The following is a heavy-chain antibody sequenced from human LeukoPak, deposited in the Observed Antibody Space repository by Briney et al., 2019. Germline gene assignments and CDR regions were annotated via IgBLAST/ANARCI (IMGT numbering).Heavy chain of an antibody. D-gene: IGHD6-6*01. CDR1: GCAISSGGYY. CDR3: ARDRPEYSSHE. Sequence: SESLSLTCTVSGCAISSGGYYWSRIRQHPGKGLEWIGYIYYSGSTYYNPSLKSRVTISVDTSKNQFSLKLSSVTAADTAVYYCARDRPEYSSHEWGQGTLVTVSS. J-gene: IGHJ4*02. CDR2: IYYSGST. V-gene: IGHV4-31*03.